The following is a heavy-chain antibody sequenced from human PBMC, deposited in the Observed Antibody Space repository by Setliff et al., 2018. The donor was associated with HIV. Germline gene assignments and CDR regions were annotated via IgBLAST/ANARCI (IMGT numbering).Heavy chain of an antibody. J-gene: IGHJ4*02. D-gene: IGHD6-13*01. CDR3: AAASSWDPLLDY. V-gene: IGHV4-34*01. Sequence: SETLSLTCAVYGGSFSGYYRSWIRQPPGKGLEWIGEINHSGSTNYNPSLKSRVTISVDTSMDQFSLKLNSVTAADTAVYYCAAASSWDPLLDYWGQGTLVTVSS. CDR2: INHSGST. CDR1: GGSFSGYY.